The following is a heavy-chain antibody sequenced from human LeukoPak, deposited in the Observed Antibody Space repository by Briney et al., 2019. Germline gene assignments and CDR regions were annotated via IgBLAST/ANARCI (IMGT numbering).Heavy chain of an antibody. CDR2: IIPIFGTA. J-gene: IGHJ4*02. D-gene: IGHD1-26*01. V-gene: IGHV1-69*13. CDR3: ARELPSGGSYSFDY. CDR1: GGTFSSYA. Sequence: SVKVSCKASGGTFSSYAISWVRQAPGQGLEWMGGIIPIFGTANYAQKFQGRVTTTANESTSTAYMELSSLRSEDTAVYYCARELPSGGSYSFDYWGQGTLVTVSS.